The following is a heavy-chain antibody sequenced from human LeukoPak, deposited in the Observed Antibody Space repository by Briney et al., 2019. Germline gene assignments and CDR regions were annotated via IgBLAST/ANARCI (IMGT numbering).Heavy chain of an antibody. CDR3: AKDHGWLLYS. CDR2: ISGSGGST. J-gene: IGHJ4*02. V-gene: IGHV3-23*01. D-gene: IGHD3-9*01. Sequence: PGGSLRLSCVVSGFTFSSYAMSWVRQAPGKGLEWVSGISGSGGSTYYADSVKGRFTISRDNTKNTLYLQMNSLRAEDTAVYYCAKDHGWLLYSWGQGTLVTVSS. CDR1: GFTFSSYA.